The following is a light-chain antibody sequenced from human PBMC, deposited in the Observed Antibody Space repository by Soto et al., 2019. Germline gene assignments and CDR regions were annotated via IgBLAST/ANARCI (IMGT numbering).Light chain of an antibody. V-gene: IGLV2-14*01. CDR3: SSYTSSSTSYV. J-gene: IGLJ1*01. CDR1: SSEVGGYNY. CDR2: DVS. Sequence: QSVLTQPASVSGSPGQSITISCTGTSSEVGGYNYVSWYQQHPGKAPKLMIYDVSNRPLGVSNRFSGSKSGNTASLTISGLQAEDEADYYCSSYTSSSTSYVFGTGTKVTVL.